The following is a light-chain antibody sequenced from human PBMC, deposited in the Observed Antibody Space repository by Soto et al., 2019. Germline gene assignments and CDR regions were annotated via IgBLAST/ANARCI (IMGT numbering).Light chain of an antibody. Sequence: DIQLTQSPSFLSASVGDRVTITCRASQDINSYLAWYQQKPGKAPKLLISAAYTLQSGVASRFSGSGSGTEFTLAISSLQPEDFATYYCQHLNNYPYTFGQGTKLEIK. CDR2: AAY. V-gene: IGKV1-9*01. CDR3: QHLNNYPYT. J-gene: IGKJ2*01. CDR1: QDINSY.